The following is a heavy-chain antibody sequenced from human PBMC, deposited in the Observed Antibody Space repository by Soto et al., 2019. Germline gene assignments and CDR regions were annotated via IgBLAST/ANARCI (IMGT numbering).Heavy chain of an antibody. CDR3: ARGGYYDTRDYHPPSKYSDF. V-gene: IGHV3-33*01. D-gene: IGHD3-22*01. Sequence: GGSLRLSCEASGFTFSNYGMHWVRQAPGKGLEWVAVFWYDGSNKYYADSVKGRFTISRDNSKNTLYLQMNSLRAEDTSVYHCARGGYYDTRDYHPPSKYSDFRGQAPLVTLSS. CDR2: FWYDGSNK. CDR1: GFTFSNYG. J-gene: IGHJ4*02.